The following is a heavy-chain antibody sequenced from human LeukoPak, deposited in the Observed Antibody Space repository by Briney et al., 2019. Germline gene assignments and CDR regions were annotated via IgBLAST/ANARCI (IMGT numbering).Heavy chain of an antibody. CDR1: GYPFTSYD. CDR2: INPSGGST. Sequence: GASVKVSCKASGYPFTSYDINWVRQAPGQGLEWMGIINPSGGSTSYAQKFQGRVTMTRDTSTSTVYMELSSLRSEDTAVYYCARATTEISVVPIDYWGQGTLVTVSS. J-gene: IGHJ4*02. V-gene: IGHV1-46*01. CDR3: ARATTEISVVPIDY. D-gene: IGHD3-22*01.